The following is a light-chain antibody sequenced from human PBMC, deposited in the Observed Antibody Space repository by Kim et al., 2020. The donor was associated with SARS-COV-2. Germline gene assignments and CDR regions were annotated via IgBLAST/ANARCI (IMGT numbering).Light chain of an antibody. J-gene: IGKJ2*01. CDR1: QSVSSSY. Sequence: SPGERATLACRASQSVSSSYLAWYQQKPGQAPRLLIYGASSRATGIPDRFSGSGSGTDFTLTISRLEPEDFAVYYCQQYGSSPYTFGQGTKLEI. V-gene: IGKV3-20*01. CDR2: GAS. CDR3: QQYGSSPYT.